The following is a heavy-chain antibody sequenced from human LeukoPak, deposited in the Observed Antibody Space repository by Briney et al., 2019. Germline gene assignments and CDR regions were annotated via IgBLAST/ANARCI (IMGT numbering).Heavy chain of an antibody. CDR3: ARDLYSDNLGAFDI. J-gene: IGHJ3*02. V-gene: IGHV3-48*04. Sequence: GGSLRLSCAASGFTFSSYSMNWVRQAPGKGLEWVSYISSSSSTIYYADSVKGRFTISRDNAKNSLYLQMNSLRAEDTAVYYCARDLYSDNLGAFDIWGQGTMVTVSS. CDR1: GFTFSSYS. CDR2: ISSSSSTI. D-gene: IGHD1-26*01.